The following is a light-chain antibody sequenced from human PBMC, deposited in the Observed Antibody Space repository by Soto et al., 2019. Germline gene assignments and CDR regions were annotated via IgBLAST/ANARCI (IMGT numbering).Light chain of an antibody. Sequence: DIQMTQSPSSLSASVGDRVTITCRASQSITNYLNWYQQKPGKAPNLLIYAASSLQSGVPSRFSGSGSGTDFTITISSLQPEDVATYYCQQYYSDHKTFGQGTKVEIK. CDR1: QSITNY. J-gene: IGKJ1*01. V-gene: IGKV1-39*01. CDR2: AAS. CDR3: QQYYSDHKT.